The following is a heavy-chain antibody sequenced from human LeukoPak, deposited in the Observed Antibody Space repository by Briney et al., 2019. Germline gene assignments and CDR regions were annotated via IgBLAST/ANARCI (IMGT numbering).Heavy chain of an antibody. CDR2: IKSKTDGGTT. V-gene: IGHV3-15*01. CDR3: ARGSPAYYYDSSKLDFDY. CDR1: GFTFSNAW. D-gene: IGHD3-22*01. J-gene: IGHJ4*02. Sequence: GGSLRLSCAASGFTFSNAWMSWVRQAPGKGLEWVGRIKSKTDGGTTDYAAPVKGRFTISRDDSKNTLYLQMNSLRAEDTAVYYCARGSPAYYYDSSKLDFDYWGQGTLVTVSS.